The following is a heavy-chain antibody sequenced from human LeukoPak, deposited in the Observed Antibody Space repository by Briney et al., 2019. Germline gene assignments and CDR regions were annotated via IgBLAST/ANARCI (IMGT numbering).Heavy chain of an antibody. CDR3: AREELSNWFDP. V-gene: IGHV1-69*04. CDR2: IIPILGIA. D-gene: IGHD1-26*01. CDR1: GGTFSSYA. Sequence: SVKVSCKASGGTFSSYAISWVRQAPGQGLEWMGRIIPILGIANYAQKFQGRVTITADKSTSTAYMELSSLRSEDTAVYYCAREELSNWFDPWGQGTLVTVSS. J-gene: IGHJ5*02.